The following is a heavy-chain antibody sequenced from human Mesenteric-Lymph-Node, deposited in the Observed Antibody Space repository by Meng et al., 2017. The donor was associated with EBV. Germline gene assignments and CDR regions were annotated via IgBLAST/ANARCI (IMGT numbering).Heavy chain of an antibody. Sequence: VQPQQWGAGLLKPSETLSLTCAVYGGSFSGYYWSWVRQPPGKGLEWIGEIGEINHREITNYSPSLKSRVTMSVDTSNNQFSLKLSSVTAADTVVYYCASRSGHSDYWGQGTLVTVSS. D-gene: IGHD3-10*01. CDR1: GGSFSGYY. J-gene: IGHJ4*02. CDR3: ASRSGHSDY. V-gene: IGHV4-34*01. CDR2: IGEINHREIT.